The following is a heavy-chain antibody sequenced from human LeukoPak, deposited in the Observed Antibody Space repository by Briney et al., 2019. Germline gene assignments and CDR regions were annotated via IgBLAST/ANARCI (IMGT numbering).Heavy chain of an antibody. V-gene: IGHV4-39*01. CDR2: IYYSGST. Sequence: SETLSLTCTVSGGSLSSSSYYWGWIRQPPGKGLEWIGSIYYSGSTYYNPSLKSRATISVDTSKNQFSLRLSSLTAADTAVYYCARVYGSGSYYNGYYYYYMDVWGKGTTVTISS. J-gene: IGHJ6*03. CDR1: GGSLSSSSYY. CDR3: ARVYGSGSYYNGYYYYYMDV. D-gene: IGHD3-10*01.